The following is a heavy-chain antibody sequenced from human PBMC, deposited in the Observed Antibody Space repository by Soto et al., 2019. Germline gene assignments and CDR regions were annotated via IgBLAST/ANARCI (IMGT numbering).Heavy chain of an antibody. Sequence: QVQLQQWGAGLLKPSETLSLTCAVYGGSFSGYYWSWIRQPPGKGLEWIGEINHSGSTNYNPSLNGRVTIPVDTSKYPLSLRLSSVTAADTAVYYCARGGGMVRALAPFDYWGQGTLVTVSS. CDR1: GGSFSGYY. CDR3: ARGGGMVRALAPFDY. D-gene: IGHD3-10*01. CDR2: INHSGST. V-gene: IGHV4-34*01. J-gene: IGHJ4*02.